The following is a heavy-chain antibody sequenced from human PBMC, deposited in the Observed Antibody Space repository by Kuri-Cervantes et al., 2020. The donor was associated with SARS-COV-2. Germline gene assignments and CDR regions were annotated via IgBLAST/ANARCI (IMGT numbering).Heavy chain of an antibody. J-gene: IGHJ4*02. V-gene: IGHV4-59*01. CDR1: GGSISSYY. Sequence: GSLRLSCTVSGGSISSYYWSWIRQPPGKGLEWIGYIYYSVSTNYNPSLKSQVTISVDTSKNQFSLKLGSVTAAETAVYYCARGDYYDSSGYYFRFFDYWGQGTLVTVSS. CDR3: ARGDYYDSSGYYFRFFDY. CDR2: IYYSVST. D-gene: IGHD3-22*01.